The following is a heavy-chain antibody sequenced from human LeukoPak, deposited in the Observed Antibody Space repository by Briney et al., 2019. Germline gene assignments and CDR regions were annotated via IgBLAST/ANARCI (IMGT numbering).Heavy chain of an antibody. CDR2: ISGSGGNT. Sequence: GGSLRLSCAASGFTFISHAMSWVRQAPGKGLEWVSTISGSGGNTFYADSVKGRFTISRDNSKNTLYLQMNSLRAEDTAIYYCAXXTXGFDYWGQGTLVTVSS. V-gene: IGHV3-23*01. CDR1: GFTFISHA. CDR3: AXXTXGFDY. D-gene: IGHD2-21*02. J-gene: IGHJ4*02.